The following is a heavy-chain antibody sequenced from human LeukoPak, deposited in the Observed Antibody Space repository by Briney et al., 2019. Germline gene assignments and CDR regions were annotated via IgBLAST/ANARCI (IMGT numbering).Heavy chain of an antibody. V-gene: IGHV3-33*01. D-gene: IGHD2-2*03. CDR2: IWYDGSNK. CDR1: GFTFSSYG. J-gene: IGHJ4*02. CDR3: ARDMDIVVVPAAILDY. Sequence: GGSLRLSCAASGFTFSSYGMHWVRQAPGKGLEGVAVIWYDGSNKYYADSVKGRFTISRDNSKNTLYLQMNSLRAEDTAVYYCARDMDIVVVPAAILDYWGQGTLVTVSS.